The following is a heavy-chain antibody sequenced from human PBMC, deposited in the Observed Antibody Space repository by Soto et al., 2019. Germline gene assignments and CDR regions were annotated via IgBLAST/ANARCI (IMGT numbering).Heavy chain of an antibody. J-gene: IGHJ4*02. CDR2: ISWSGGTI. D-gene: IGHD4-4*01. CDR1: GFTLRNYA. Sequence: EVQLVESGGALVQPGRSLRLSCAASGFTLRNYAMHWVRQAPGKGLEWVSGISWSGGTIGYADSVKGRFTISRDNAKNALYLEMNSLRAEDTALYYCAKDKLISNYEYYFDHWGQGTLVTVSS. CDR3: AKDKLISNYEYYFDH. V-gene: IGHV3-9*01.